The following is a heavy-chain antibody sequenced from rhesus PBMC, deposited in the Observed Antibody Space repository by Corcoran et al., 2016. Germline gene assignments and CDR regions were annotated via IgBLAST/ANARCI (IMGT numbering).Heavy chain of an antibody. CDR3: ARGSGSYYNAEYFDF. CDR1: GGSISDDYY. D-gene: IGHD3-16*01. V-gene: IGHV4-106*01. CDR2: IYGSGGGT. Sequence: QVQLQESGPGLVKPSETLSLTCAVSGGSISDDYYWSWIRQPPGKGLEWIGYIYGSGGGTNYNPSLKNRVTISIDTSKNQFSLKLSSVTAADTAVYYCARGSGSYYNAEYFDFWGQGALVTVSS. J-gene: IGHJ1*01.